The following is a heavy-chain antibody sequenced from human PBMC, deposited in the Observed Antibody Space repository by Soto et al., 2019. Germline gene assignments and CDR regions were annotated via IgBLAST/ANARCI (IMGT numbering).Heavy chain of an antibody. CDR3: AREGPAPYYYYGMDV. CDR1: GYSFTTYG. V-gene: IGHV1-18*01. CDR2: ISAYNGNT. J-gene: IGHJ6*04. Sequence: QVQLVQSGGEVKKPGASVKVSCKTSGYSFTTYGISWVRQAPGQGLEWMGWISAYNGNTNYAQKLQGRVTMTTDTSTSTAYMELRRLRSDDTAVYYCAREGPAPYYYYGMDVWGKGSTVTVSS.